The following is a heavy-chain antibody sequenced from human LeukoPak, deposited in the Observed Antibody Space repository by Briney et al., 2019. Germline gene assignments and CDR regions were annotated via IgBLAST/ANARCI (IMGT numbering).Heavy chain of an antibody. Sequence: SETLSLICTVSGGSISSYYWSWIRQPPGKGLEWIGYIYYSGSTNYNPSLKSRVTISVDTSKNQFSLKLSSVTAADTAVYYCASSGGSKHFDYWGQGTLVTVSS. CDR1: GGSISSYY. CDR3: ASSGGSKHFDY. J-gene: IGHJ4*02. CDR2: IYYSGST. D-gene: IGHD3-10*01. V-gene: IGHV4-59*01.